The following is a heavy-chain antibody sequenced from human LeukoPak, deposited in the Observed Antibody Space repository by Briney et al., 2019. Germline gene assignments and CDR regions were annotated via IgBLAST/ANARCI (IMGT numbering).Heavy chain of an antibody. J-gene: IGHJ6*02. CDR3: ARISLGAIWGYYYGMDA. CDR2: IIPIFDTA. CDR1: GGTFSSYS. Sequence: SVKVSCKASGGTFSSYSISWVRQAPGQGLEWMGGIIPIFDTADYAQKFQGRVTITADESTSTAYMELSSLRSEDTAVFYCARISLGAIWGYYYGMDAWGQGTTVTVSS. D-gene: IGHD1-26*01. V-gene: IGHV1-69*13.